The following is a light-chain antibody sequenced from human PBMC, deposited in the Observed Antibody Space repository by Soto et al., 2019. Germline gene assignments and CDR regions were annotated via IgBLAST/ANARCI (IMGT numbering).Light chain of an antibody. Sequence: EIGLTQSPGTLSLSPGERATLSCRARQSFRSSYLTWYHQKPGQAPRLLIFGASSRATGTPDRISGSGSGTDYTLTINRLEPEDFGVYYCQQYGDSVFTFGPGTTVEIK. J-gene: IGKJ3*01. CDR1: QSFRSSY. V-gene: IGKV3-20*01. CDR2: GAS. CDR3: QQYGDSVFT.